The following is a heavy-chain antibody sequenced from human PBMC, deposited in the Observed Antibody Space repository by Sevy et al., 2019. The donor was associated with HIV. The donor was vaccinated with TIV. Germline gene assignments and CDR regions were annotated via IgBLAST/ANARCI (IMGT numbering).Heavy chain of an antibody. J-gene: IGHJ6*02. Sequence: GGSLRLSCTASGFKFGDYAMSWLRQAPGKGLEWVGFIRSQTVGGTTEYAASVKDRFAISRDDSRSIAYLQMDSLTTEDTAIYCCTRVRGTISPYYYFGMDVWGQGTTVTVSS. D-gene: IGHD3-16*01. CDR3: TRVRGTISPYYYFGMDV. CDR2: IRSQTVGGTT. CDR1: GFKFGDYA. V-gene: IGHV3-49*03.